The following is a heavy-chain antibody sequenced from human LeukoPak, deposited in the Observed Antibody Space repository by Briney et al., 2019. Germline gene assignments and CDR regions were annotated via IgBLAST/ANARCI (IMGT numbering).Heavy chain of an antibody. CDR1: GFTFSSYA. CDR3: AKDLAMVISSWFGP. V-gene: IGHV3-23*01. D-gene: IGHD5-18*01. J-gene: IGHJ5*02. Sequence: GGSLRLSCAAPGFTFSSYAMSWVRQAPGKGLEWVSAISGSGGSTYYADSVKGRFTISRDNSKNTLYLQMNSLRAEDTAVYYCAKDLAMVISSWFGPWGQGTLVTVSS. CDR2: ISGSGGST.